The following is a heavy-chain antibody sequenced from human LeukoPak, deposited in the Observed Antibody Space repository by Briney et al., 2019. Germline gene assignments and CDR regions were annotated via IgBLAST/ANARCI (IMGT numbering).Heavy chain of an antibody. CDR2: IYTSGST. Sequence: PSETLSLTCTVSGGSISSGSYYWSWIRQPAGKGLGGIGRIYTSGSTNYNPSLKSRVTISVDTSKNQFSLKLSSVTVADTAVYYCARALGYCSGGSCLIFDYWGQGTLVTASS. CDR3: ARALGYCSGGSCLIFDY. D-gene: IGHD2-15*01. CDR1: GGSISSGSYY. J-gene: IGHJ4*02. V-gene: IGHV4-61*02.